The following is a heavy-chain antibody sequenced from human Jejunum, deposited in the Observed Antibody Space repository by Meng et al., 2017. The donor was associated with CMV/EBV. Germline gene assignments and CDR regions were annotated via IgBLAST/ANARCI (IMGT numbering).Heavy chain of an antibody. CDR1: GGSISSGSHY. D-gene: IGHD2-21*02. Sequence: QGQLQESGPGLVKPSQTLSLTCTVSGGSISSGSHYWSWIRQPAGKGLEWIGHIYTSGSTNYNPSLKSRVTISVDTSKNQFSLKLSSVTAADTAVYCCARDRTYCGGDCSTDWGQGTLVTVSS. CDR3: ARDRTYCGGDCSTD. J-gene: IGHJ4*02. CDR2: IYTSGST. V-gene: IGHV4-61*02.